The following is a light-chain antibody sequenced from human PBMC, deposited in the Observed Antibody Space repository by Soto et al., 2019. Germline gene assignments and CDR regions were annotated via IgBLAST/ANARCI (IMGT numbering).Light chain of an antibody. CDR2: AAS. J-gene: IGKJ1*01. CDR1: QSISSY. CDR3: QQSYSRMT. Sequence: DIQMTQSPSSLSASVGDGVTVTCGASQSISSYVSWYQQKPGKAPKLLIYAASRLESGVPSRFSGSRSGTDFTLTISSLHPEDFATYYCQQSYSRMTFGQGTKVDIK. V-gene: IGKV1-39*01.